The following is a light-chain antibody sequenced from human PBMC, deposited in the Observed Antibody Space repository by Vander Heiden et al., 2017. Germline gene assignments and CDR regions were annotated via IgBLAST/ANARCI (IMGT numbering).Light chain of an antibody. CDR2: KVS. V-gene: IGKV2-30*01. CDR1: QSLVYSDGNTF. Sequence: DAVMTQSPLSLSVTLGQPASISCRSSQSLVYSDGNTFLNWFHQRPGQSPRRLIYKVSNRDSGVPDRFSGSGSGTDFTLKISMVDAEDVGVYCCCQGKHWPYTFGQGTKLEIK. J-gene: IGKJ2*01. CDR3: CQGKHWPYT.